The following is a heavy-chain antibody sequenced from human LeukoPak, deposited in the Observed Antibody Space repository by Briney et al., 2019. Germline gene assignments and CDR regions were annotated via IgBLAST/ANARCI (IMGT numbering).Heavy chain of an antibody. CDR3: ARDLASTSNCEFDF. J-gene: IGHJ4*02. V-gene: IGHV1-2*04. Sequence: GASVRVSCKASGYTFSGYFIHWVRQAPGQGLEWMRRINLNSGDTEYGPKFQGWVTMTRDTSIRTAYMYERRLISDDTAVYYCARDLASTSNCEFDFWGQGTLVIVSS. D-gene: IGHD2-21*01. CDR2: INLNSGDT. CDR1: GYTFSGYF.